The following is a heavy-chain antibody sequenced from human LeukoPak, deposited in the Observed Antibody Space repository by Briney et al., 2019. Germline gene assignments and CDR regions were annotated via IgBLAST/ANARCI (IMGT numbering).Heavy chain of an antibody. J-gene: IGHJ4*02. Sequence: SETLSLTCAVYGGSFSGYYWSWIRQPPGKGLEWIGEINHSGSTNYNPSLKSRVTISVDTSKNQFSLKLSSVTAADTAVYYCARGSRAGRRSYYGSGSYSPFDYWGQGTLVTVSS. D-gene: IGHD3-10*01. CDR2: INHSGST. CDR3: ARGSRAGRRSYYGSGSYSPFDY. CDR1: GGSFSGYY. V-gene: IGHV4-34*01.